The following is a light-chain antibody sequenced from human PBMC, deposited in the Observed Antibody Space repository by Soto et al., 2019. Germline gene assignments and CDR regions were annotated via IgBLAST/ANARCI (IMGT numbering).Light chain of an antibody. J-gene: IGLJ1*01. CDR1: SSDVGSYNR. CDR2: EVS. CDR3: NSYTSTNTYV. Sequence: QSVLTQAPSVSGSPGQSVTISCTGTSSDVGSYNRVSWYQQPPGTAPKLMIYEVSNRPSGVPDRFSGSKSGNTASLTISGLQAEDEADYYCNSYTSTNTYVFGTGTKVTVL. V-gene: IGLV2-18*02.